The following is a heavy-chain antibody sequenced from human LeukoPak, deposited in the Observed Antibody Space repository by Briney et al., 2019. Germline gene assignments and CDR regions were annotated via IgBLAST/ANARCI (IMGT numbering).Heavy chain of an antibody. CDR3: ARSSTAVAHDAFDI. CDR1: GGSISSYY. D-gene: IGHD6-19*01. Sequence: SETLSLTCTVSGGSISSYYWSWIRQPPGKGLEWIGYIYYSGSTNYNPSLKSRVTISVDTSKNQFSLKLSSVTAADTAVYYCARSSTAVAHDAFDIWGQGTMVTVSS. CDR2: IYYSGST. J-gene: IGHJ3*02. V-gene: IGHV4-59*01.